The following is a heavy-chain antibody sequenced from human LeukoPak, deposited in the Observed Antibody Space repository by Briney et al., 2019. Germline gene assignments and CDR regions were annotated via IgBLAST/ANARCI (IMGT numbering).Heavy chain of an antibody. CDR2: ISGSGGST. Sequence: GGSLRLSCAASGNYWMHWVRQAPGKGLEWVSAISGSGGSTYYADSVKGRFTISRDNSKNTLYLQMNSLRAEDTAVYYCARSTLRLDYWGQGTLVTVSS. J-gene: IGHJ4*02. CDR3: ARSTLRLDY. CDR1: GNYW. V-gene: IGHV3-23*01. D-gene: IGHD2-15*01.